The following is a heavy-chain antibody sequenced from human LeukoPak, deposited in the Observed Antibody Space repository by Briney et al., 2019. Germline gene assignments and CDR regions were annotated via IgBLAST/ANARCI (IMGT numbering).Heavy chain of an antibody. CDR1: GGTFSSYA. J-gene: IGHJ4*02. V-gene: IGHV1-69*05. CDR3: ARLYSSGWYVLDY. CDR2: IIPIFGTA. Sequence: ASVEVSCKXSGGTFSSYAISWVRQAPGQGLEWMGGIIPIFGTANYSQKFQGRVTITTDESTSTAYMELSSLRSEDTAVYYCARLYSSGWYVLDYWGQGTLVTVSS. D-gene: IGHD6-19*01.